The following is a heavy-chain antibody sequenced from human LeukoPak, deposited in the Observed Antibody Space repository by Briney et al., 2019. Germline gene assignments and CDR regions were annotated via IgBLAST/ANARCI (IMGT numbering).Heavy chain of an antibody. Sequence: SETLSLTCTVSGGSISSYYWSWIRQPPGKGLEWIGYIYYSGSTNYNPSLKSRVTISVDTSKNQFSLKLSSVTAADAAVYYCAREVYSGYDWHDYYYYMDVWGKGTTVTVSS. J-gene: IGHJ6*03. CDR1: GGSISSYY. V-gene: IGHV4-59*01. D-gene: IGHD5-12*01. CDR3: AREVYSGYDWHDYYYYMDV. CDR2: IYYSGST.